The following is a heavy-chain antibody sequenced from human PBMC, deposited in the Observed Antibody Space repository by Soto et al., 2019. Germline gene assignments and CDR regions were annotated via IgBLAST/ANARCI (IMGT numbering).Heavy chain of an antibody. D-gene: IGHD5-18*01. CDR2: IIPIFGTA. CDR3: ARTSSYGHGEPHNFDY. J-gene: IGHJ4*02. CDR1: GGTFSSYA. Sequence: QVQLVQSGAAVKKPGSSVKVSCKASGGTFSSYAISWVRQAPGQGLAWMGGIIPIFGTANYAQKFQGRVTITADESTSTAYMEFSSLRSEDTAVYYCARTSSYGHGEPHNFDYWGQGTMVTVSS. V-gene: IGHV1-69*01.